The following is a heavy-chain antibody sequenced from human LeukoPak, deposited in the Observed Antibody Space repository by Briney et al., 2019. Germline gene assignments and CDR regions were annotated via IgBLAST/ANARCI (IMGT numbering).Heavy chain of an antibody. CDR3: AGHHPRNTVDF. J-gene: IGHJ4*02. Sequence: SETLSLTCTVSGGSISSGDYYWSWIRQPPGKGLEWIGYIYYSGSTYYNPSLKSRVIISVDTSKNQFSLKLSSVCAADTAVYYCAGHHPRNTVDFWGQGTLVTVSS. V-gene: IGHV4-30-4*01. CDR2: IYYSGST. D-gene: IGHD2/OR15-2a*01. CDR1: GGSISSGDYY.